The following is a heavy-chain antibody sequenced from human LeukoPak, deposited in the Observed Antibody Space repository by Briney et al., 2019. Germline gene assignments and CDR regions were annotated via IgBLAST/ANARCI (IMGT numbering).Heavy chain of an antibody. V-gene: IGHV4-4*02. J-gene: IGHJ4*02. D-gene: IGHD6-25*01. CDR2: VHLDGRT. CDR1: GGSVSSTNW. CDR3: AREGGFYRPLDY. Sequence: PSETLSLTCGVSGGSVSSTNWWTWIRQPPGKGLDWIGEVHLDGRTNFNPSLKSRLTMSVDLSETHVSLKLTSVTAADTAVYYCAREGGFYRPLDYSGQGTLVTVSS.